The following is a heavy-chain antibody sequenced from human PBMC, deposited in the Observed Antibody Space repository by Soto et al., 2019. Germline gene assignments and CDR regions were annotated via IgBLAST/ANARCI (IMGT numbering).Heavy chain of an antibody. CDR1: GFTFSSYG. CDR3: AKSSLPTREFDY. J-gene: IGHJ4*02. D-gene: IGHD1-26*01. Sequence: QVQLVESGGGVVQPGRSLRLSCAASGFTFSSYGMHWVRQAPGKGLEWVAVISYDGSNKYYADSVKGRFTISRDNSKNTLYLQMNSLRAEDTAVYYCAKSSLPTREFDYWGQGSLVTVSS. CDR2: ISYDGSNK. V-gene: IGHV3-30*18.